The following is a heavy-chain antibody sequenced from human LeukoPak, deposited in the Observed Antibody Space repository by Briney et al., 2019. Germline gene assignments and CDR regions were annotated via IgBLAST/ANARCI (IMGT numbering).Heavy chain of an antibody. Sequence: GASVTVSCTASGGTFSSYAIRWVRQAPGQGLEWMGRIIPILGIANYAQKFQGRVTITADKSTSTAYMELSSLRSEDTAVYYCARVGVGARGELDYWGQGTLVTVSS. D-gene: IGHD1-26*01. J-gene: IGHJ4*02. CDR2: IIPILGIA. CDR1: GGTFSSYA. CDR3: ARVGVGARGELDY. V-gene: IGHV1-69*04.